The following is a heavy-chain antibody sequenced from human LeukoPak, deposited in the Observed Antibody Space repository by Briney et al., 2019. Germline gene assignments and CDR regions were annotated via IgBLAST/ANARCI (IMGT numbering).Heavy chain of an antibody. CDR3: ASRSGSMAPIDY. CDR2: INHSGST. CDR1: GGSSSGYY. Sequence: SETLSLTCVLYGGSSSGYYWSWIRQPPGKGLEWIGEINHSGSTNYNPSLKSRVTISVDTSKNQFSLKLSSVTAADTAVYYCASRSGSMAPIDYWGQGTLVTVSS. J-gene: IGHJ4*02. V-gene: IGHV4-34*01. D-gene: IGHD3-10*01.